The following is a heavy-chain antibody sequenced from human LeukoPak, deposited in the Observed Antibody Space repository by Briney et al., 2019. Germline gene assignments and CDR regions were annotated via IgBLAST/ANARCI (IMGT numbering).Heavy chain of an antibody. Sequence: PGRSLRLSCAASGFTFDDYAMHWVRQAPGKGLEWVSAISGSGGSTYYADSVKGRFTISRGNSKNTLYLQMNSLRAEDTAVYYCAKGLLDYYDSSGYFDYWGQGTLVTVSS. CDR1: GFTFDDYA. J-gene: IGHJ4*02. CDR3: AKGLLDYYDSSGYFDY. D-gene: IGHD3-22*01. V-gene: IGHV3-23*01. CDR2: ISGSGGST.